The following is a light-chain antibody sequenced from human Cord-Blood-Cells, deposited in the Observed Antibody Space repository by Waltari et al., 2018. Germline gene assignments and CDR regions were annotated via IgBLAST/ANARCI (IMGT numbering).Light chain of an antibody. CDR2: CAS. CDR1: QSVLYSSNNKNY. Sequence: DIVMTQPPDSLAVSLVERATINCKSSQSVLYSSNNKNYLAWYQQKPGKAPKLLIYCASTRESGVPDRFSGSGSGTDFTLTISSLQAEDVAVYYCQQYYSTPLTFGGGTKVEIK. CDR3: QQYYSTPLT. V-gene: IGKV4-1*01. J-gene: IGKJ4*01.